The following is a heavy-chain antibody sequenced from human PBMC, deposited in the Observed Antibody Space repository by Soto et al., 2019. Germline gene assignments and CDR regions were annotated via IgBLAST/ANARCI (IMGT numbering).Heavy chain of an antibody. CDR3: ARHPDSSSSSSYYYSGMDV. V-gene: IGHV3-33*01. CDR1: GFTFSSYG. CDR2: IWYDGSNK. J-gene: IGHJ6*02. Sequence: QVQLVESGGGVVQPGRSLRLSCAASGFTFSSYGMHWVRQAPGKGLEWVAVIWYDGSNKYYADSVKGRFTISRDNSKNPLYLQMNSLRAEDTAFYYCARHPDSSSSSSYYYSGMDVWGQGTTVTVSS. D-gene: IGHD6-6*01.